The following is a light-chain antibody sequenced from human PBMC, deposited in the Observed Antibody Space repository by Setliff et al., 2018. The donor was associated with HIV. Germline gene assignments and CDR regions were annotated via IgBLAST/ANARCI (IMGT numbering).Light chain of an antibody. CDR2: DVS. V-gene: IGLV2-14*03. CDR1: SSDVGGYNY. CDR3: SSYTSSSTLPFV. Sequence: QSVLTQPASVSGSPGQSITISCTGTSSDVGGYNYVSWYQQHPGKAPKLMIYDVSNRPSGVSNRFSGSKSGNTASLTISGLQAEDEADYHCSSYTSSSTLPFVFGTGTKVTV. J-gene: IGLJ1*01.